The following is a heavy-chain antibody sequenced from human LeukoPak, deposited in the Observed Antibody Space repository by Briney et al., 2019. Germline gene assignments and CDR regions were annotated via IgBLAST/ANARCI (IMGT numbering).Heavy chain of an antibody. CDR3: ARHLDDSSGYYYRTMYYFDY. Sequence: GESLKISCKASGYSFTSYWIGWVRQMPGKGLEWMGIVNPHDSDTRYSPSFQGQVTISADKSISTAYLQWSSLEASDTAMYYCARHLDDSSGYYYRTMYYFDYWSQGTLVTVSS. V-gene: IGHV5-51*01. J-gene: IGHJ4*02. CDR2: VNPHDSDT. D-gene: IGHD3-22*01. CDR1: GYSFTSYW.